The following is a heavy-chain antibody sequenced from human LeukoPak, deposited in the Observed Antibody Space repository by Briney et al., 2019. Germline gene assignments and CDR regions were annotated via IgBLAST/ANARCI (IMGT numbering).Heavy chain of an antibody. CDR3: ARDLDGVGGNLRRELAF. J-gene: IGHJ4*02. Sequence: AGGSLRLSCRASGFQFSAYGLNWVRQSPGKGLQWISYISSTGTIIYYGDSVDGRFTISRHNARNSLALQMHSLRPEDTAVYYCARDLDGVGGNLRRELAFWGQGTLITVSS. CDR1: GFQFSAYG. D-gene: IGHD3-3*01. CDR2: ISSTGTII. V-gene: IGHV3-48*03.